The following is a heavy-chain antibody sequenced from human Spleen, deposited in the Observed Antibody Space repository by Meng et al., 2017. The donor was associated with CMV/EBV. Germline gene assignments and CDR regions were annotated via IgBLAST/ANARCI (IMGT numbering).Heavy chain of an antibody. CDR3: CTEGGDPAEVPTSIKVY. CDR1: GIPFNYAS. D-gene: IGHD2-2*02. V-gene: IGHV3-15*01. CDR2: IKSKSFGETT. J-gene: IGHJ4*02. Sequence: GESLKISCTASGIPFNYASMIWVRQAPGKGLEWVGLIKSKSFGETTDYAAPVKGRFTILRDDSKNMVSLQMNSLKSEDTGVYYCCTEGGDPAEVPTSIKVYWGQGTVVTVSS.